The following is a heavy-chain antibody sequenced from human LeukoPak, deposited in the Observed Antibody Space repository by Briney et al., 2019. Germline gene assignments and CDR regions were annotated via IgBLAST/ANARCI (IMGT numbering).Heavy chain of an antibody. V-gene: IGHV1-69*13. J-gene: IGHJ4*02. CDR2: IIPIFGTP. Sequence: GASVKVSCMASGGTLNSFAISWLRQAPGQGLEWMGGIIPIFGTPNYAQKFQAGVTITADESTNTAYRELSSLRSEDTVVYYCARDPPTGYGSKAYWGQGTLVTVSS. D-gene: IGHD3-10*01. CDR3: ARDPPTGYGSKAY. CDR1: GGTLNSFA.